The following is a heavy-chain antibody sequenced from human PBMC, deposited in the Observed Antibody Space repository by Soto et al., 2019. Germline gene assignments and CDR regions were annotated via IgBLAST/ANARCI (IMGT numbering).Heavy chain of an antibody. CDR1: GFTFSSYA. J-gene: IGHJ3*02. CDR3: ASPGALSSTSCPKGNSFGDCYPNNAFDI. Sequence: GGSLRLSCAASGFTFSSYAMHWVRQAPGKGLEWVAVISYDGSNKYYADSVKGRFTISRDNSKNTLYLQMNSLRAEDTAVYYCASPGALSSTSCPKGNSFGDCYPNNAFDIWGQGTMVTVSS. CDR2: ISYDGSNK. D-gene: IGHD2-2*01. V-gene: IGHV3-30-3*01.